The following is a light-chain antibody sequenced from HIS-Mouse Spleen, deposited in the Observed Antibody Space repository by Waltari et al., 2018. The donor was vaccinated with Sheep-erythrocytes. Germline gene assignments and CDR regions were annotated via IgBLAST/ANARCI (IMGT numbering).Light chain of an antibody. CDR3: CSYAGSYNHV. Sequence: QSALTQPRSVSGSPGQSVTISCSGTSTNGGGYNYATWYQQNPGKAPKLMIYDVRKRPSGVPDRFSGSKSGNTASLTISGLQAEDEADYYCCSYAGSYNHVFATGTKVTVL. V-gene: IGLV2-11*01. CDR1: STNGGGYNY. J-gene: IGLJ1*01. CDR2: DVR.